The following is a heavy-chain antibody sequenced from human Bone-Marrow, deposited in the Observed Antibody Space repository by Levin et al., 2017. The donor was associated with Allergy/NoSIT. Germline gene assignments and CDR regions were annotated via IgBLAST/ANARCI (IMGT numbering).Heavy chain of an antibody. J-gene: IGHJ4*02. D-gene: IGHD3-9*01. CDR3: ARVRYDILTGFYGYLDY. CDR1: GFSLNSNGMG. V-gene: IGHV2-5*02. CDR2: IYWDDDK. Sequence: SGPTLVKPTQTLTLTCTFSGFSLNSNGMGVGWIRPPPGKALEWVALIYWDDDKRYSPSLRSRLTIAKDTSKNQVVLTLTNMDPVDTATYYCARVRYDILTGFYGYLDYWGQGTLVTVSA.